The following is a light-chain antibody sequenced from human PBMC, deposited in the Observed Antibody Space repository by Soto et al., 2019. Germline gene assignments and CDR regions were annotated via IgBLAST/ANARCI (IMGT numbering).Light chain of an antibody. J-gene: IGKJ1*01. V-gene: IGKV1-39*01. CDR1: QSISTY. CDR3: QHSYGTPRT. CDR2: AVP. Sequence: DIQMTQSPSTLSASVGDRVTITCRASQSISTYLNWYQHKPGKAPKVLIYAVPSLQSGVPSRFSGSGSGTDFTLTITSLQPEDSATYYCQHSYGTPRTFGQGTKVEIK.